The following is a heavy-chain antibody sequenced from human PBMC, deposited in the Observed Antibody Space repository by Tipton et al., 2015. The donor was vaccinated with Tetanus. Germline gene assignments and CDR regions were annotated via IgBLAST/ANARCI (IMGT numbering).Heavy chain of an antibody. J-gene: IGHJ5*02. CDR1: NGSINSADYY. CDR3: ARDQGGGRVARLNWFGP. D-gene: IGHD3-16*01. Sequence: TLSLTCTVFNGSINSADYYWYWIRHRPGKGLEWIGYIYYSGSTFYNPSLKSRVTISVDTSNNQFSLRLSSVTAADTAVYYCARDQGGGRVARLNWFGPWGQGTLVTVSS. CDR2: IYYSGST. V-gene: IGHV4-31*03.